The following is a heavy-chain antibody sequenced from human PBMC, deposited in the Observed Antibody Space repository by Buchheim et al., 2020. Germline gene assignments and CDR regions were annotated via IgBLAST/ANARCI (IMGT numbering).Heavy chain of an antibody. Sequence: EVQLVESGGGLVQPGGSLRLSCAASGFTFSSYEMNWVRQAPGKGLEWVSYISGSGTSIYYPDSVKGRFTISRDNAKKSLYLQMNSLRAEDTAVYYCARMDYYDSSGFDWGQGTL. CDR1: GFTFSSYE. V-gene: IGHV3-48*03. CDR2: ISGSGTSI. CDR3: ARMDYYDSSGFD. J-gene: IGHJ4*02. D-gene: IGHD3-22*01.